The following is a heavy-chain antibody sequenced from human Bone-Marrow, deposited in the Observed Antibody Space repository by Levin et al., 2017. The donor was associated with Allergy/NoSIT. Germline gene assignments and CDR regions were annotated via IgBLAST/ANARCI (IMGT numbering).Heavy chain of an antibody. CDR2: IYSSGNT. J-gene: IGHJ6*02. Sequence: SETLSLTCIVSDGSISTNSWTWIRQSPGMRLEWIGYIYSSGNTNYNPSLRSRVTISGDASKNQLSLKLSSVTAADTAVYYCARLRSGYYYYYGMDVWAQGTTVTVSS. D-gene: IGHD3-3*01. CDR3: ARLRSGYYYYYGMDV. V-gene: IGHV4-59*01. CDR1: DGSISTNS.